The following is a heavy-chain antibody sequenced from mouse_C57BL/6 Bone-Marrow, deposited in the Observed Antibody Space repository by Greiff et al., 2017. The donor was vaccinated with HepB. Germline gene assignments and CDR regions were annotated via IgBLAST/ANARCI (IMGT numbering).Heavy chain of an antibody. CDR1: GYTFTDYY. CDR3: ARGDYDYDRGYYAMDY. CDR2: INPNNGGT. Sequence: EVQLQQSGPELVKPGASVKISCKASGYTFTDYYMNWVKQSHGKSLEWIGDINPNNGGTSYNQKFKGKATLTVDKSSSTAYMELRSLTSEDSAVYYCARGDYDYDRGYYAMDYWGQGTSVTVSS. J-gene: IGHJ4*01. D-gene: IGHD2-4*01. V-gene: IGHV1-26*01.